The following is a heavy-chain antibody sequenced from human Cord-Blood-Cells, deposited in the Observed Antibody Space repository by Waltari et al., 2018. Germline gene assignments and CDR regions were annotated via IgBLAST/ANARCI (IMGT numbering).Heavy chain of an antibody. D-gene: IGHD3-22*01. CDR2: INPNRGGT. CDR1: GYTFTGYY. V-gene: IGHV1-2*02. Sequence: QVQLVQSGAEVKKPGASVKVSCKASGYTFTGYYMHWVRQAPGQGLEWRGWINPNRGGTNYAQKFQGRVTMTRDTSISTAYMELSRLRSDDTAVYYCARDRWYYDSSGYYYFDYWGQGTLVTVSS. J-gene: IGHJ4*02. CDR3: ARDRWYYDSSGYYYFDY.